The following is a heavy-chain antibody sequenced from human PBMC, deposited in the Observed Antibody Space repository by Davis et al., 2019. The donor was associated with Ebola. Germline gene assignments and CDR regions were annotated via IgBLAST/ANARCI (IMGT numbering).Heavy chain of an antibody. CDR2: IYYSGST. V-gene: IGHV4-30-4*08. J-gene: IGHJ4*02. CDR3: ARVGYGGYCSSTSCLEPDY. CDR1: GGSISSGDYY. D-gene: IGHD2-2*01. Sequence: PSETLSLTCTVSGGSISSGDYYWSWIRQPPGKGLEWIGYIYYSGSTYYNPSLKSRVTISVDTSKNQFSLKLSSVTAADTAVYYCARVGYGGYCSSTSCLEPDYWGQGTLVTVSS.